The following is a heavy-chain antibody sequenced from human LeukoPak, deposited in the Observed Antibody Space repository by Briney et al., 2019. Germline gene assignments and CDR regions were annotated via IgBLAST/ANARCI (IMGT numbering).Heavy chain of an antibody. J-gene: IGHJ4*02. CDR1: GGSISSSSYY. CDR3: ARILVGATTGHLDY. D-gene: IGHD1-26*01. Sequence: PSGTLSLTCTVSGGSISSSSYYWGWIRQPPGKGLEWIGSIYYSGSTYYNPSLKSRVTISVDTSKNQFSLKLSSVTAADTAVYYCARILVGATTGHLDYWGQGTLVTVSS. CDR2: IYYSGST. V-gene: IGHV4-39*07.